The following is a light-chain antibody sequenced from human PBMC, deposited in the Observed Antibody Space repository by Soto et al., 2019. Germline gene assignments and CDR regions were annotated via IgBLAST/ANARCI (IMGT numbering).Light chain of an antibody. CDR1: QSVRSSY. J-gene: IGKJ1*01. CDR2: GAS. CDR3: QQYGSSPPT. V-gene: IGKV3-20*01. Sequence: EIVLTQSPGTLSLSPGERATLSCRASQSVRSSYFAWYQQKPGQAPRLLIYGASSRATGIPDRFSGSGSGTDFTLTISRLAPEDFAVYYCQQYGSSPPTFGQGTKVEIK.